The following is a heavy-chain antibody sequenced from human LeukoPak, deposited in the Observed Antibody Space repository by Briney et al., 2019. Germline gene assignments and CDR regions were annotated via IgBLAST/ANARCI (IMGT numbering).Heavy chain of an antibody. D-gene: IGHD3-22*01. Sequence: SETLSLTCTVSGGSISSGSYYWSWIRQPAGKGLEWIGRIYTSGSTNYNPSLKSRVTISVDTSKNQFSLKLSSVTAADTAVYYCARARGGYDRADYYGMDVWGQGTTVTVSS. CDR2: IYTSGST. J-gene: IGHJ6*02. CDR3: ARARGGYDRADYYGMDV. V-gene: IGHV4-61*02. CDR1: GGSISSGSYY.